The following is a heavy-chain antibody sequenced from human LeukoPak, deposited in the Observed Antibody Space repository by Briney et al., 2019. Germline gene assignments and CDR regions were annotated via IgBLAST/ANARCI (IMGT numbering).Heavy chain of an antibody. CDR1: GYTFTGYY. V-gene: IGHV1-2*02. CDR3: AGPTTHSYYYYYMDV. D-gene: IGHD1-1*01. CDR2: INPNSGGT. J-gene: IGHJ6*03. Sequence: GASVKVSCKASGYTFTGYYMHWVRQAPGQGLEWMGWINPNSGGTNYAQKFQGRVTMTRDTSISTAYMELSRLRSDDTAMYYCAGPTTHSYYYYYMDVWGKGTTVTVSS.